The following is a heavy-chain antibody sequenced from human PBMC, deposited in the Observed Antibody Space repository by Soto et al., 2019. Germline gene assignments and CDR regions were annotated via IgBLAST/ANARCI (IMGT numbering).Heavy chain of an antibody. D-gene: IGHD4-4*01. J-gene: IGHJ5*02. CDR2: ISHTGST. V-gene: IGHV4-30-2*01. Sequence: QLQLQESGSGLVKPSQTLSLTCAVSGGSITSGNTYSWSWIRQPPGKGLEWIGSISHTGSTSYNPAHKSRVRMSVDKSKKQFSLKRSSVTAADMAVYYCARAVTPYLGTLFDPWGQGTLVTVSS. CDR1: GGSITSGNTYS. CDR3: ARAVTPYLGTLFDP.